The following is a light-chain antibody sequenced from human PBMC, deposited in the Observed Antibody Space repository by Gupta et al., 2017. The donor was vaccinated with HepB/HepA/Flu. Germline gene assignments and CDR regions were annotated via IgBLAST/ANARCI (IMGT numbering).Light chain of an antibody. V-gene: IGKV3-20*01. J-gene: IGKJ5*01. Sequence: EIVLTQSPGTLSLSPGERATLSCRASQSVSKSKLAWYQQKPGQAPWLLIYGASSSVSGTDFTLTITRLEPEDFAMYYCQQDGSSPITFGQGTRLEIK. CDR3: QQDGSSPIT. CDR1: QSVSKSK. CDR2: GAS.